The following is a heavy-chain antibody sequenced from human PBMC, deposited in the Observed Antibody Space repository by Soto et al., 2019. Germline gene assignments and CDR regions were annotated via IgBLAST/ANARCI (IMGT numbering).Heavy chain of an antibody. CDR1: ESSINRKCFS. CDR2: IYYSGSN. Sequence: LFLPCRHSESSINRKCFSRSGFRPHPGKGLGWIGYIYYSGSNYYIPSLKSRVTISVDTSENQFSLKLSSVTAADTAVYYCARDIRGDSRAFDYWGQGTLVTV. D-gene: IGHD5-18*01. J-gene: IGHJ4*02. CDR3: ARDIRGDSRAFDY. V-gene: IGHV4-31*03.